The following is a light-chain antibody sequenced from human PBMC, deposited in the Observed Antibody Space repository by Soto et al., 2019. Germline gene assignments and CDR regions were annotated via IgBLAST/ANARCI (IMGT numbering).Light chain of an antibody. CDR2: DVS. CDR1: SSDVGGYNY. Sequence: QSALTQPASVSGSPGQSITISCTGTSSDVGGYNYVSWYQQHPGKAPKLMIYDVSNRPSGVSNRFSGSKSGNTASLTISGLQAEDEADYYCSSYTSSNTYVVFGGGTKPTVL. CDR3: SSYTSSNTYVV. J-gene: IGLJ2*01. V-gene: IGLV2-14*01.